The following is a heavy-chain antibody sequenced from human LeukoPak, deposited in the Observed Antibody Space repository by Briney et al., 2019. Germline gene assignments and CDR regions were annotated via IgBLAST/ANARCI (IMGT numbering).Heavy chain of an antibody. J-gene: IGHJ4*02. V-gene: IGHV4-34*01. CDR3: ARHLGRWLQPRYFDY. Sequence: SETLSLTCAVYGGSFSGYYWSWIRQPPGKGLEWIGEINHSGSTNYNPSLKSRVTISVDTSKNQFSLKLSSVTAADTAVYYCARHLGRWLQPRYFDYWGQGTLVTVSS. CDR1: GGSFSGYY. D-gene: IGHD5-24*01. CDR2: INHSGST.